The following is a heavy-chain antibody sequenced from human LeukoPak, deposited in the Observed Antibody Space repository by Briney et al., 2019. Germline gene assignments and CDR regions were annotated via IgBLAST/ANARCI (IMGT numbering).Heavy chain of an antibody. V-gene: IGHV4-59*08. J-gene: IGHJ3*02. CDR3: ARFDSSDYFDAFDI. CDR2: IYYSGSS. Sequence: SETLSLTCTVSGGSLSSYYWSWIRQPPGKGLECIGYIYYSGSSNYNPSLKSRVTISVDTSKNQFSLRLSSVTAADTAVYYCARFDSSDYFDAFDIWGQGTMVTVSS. CDR1: GGSLSSYY. D-gene: IGHD3-22*01.